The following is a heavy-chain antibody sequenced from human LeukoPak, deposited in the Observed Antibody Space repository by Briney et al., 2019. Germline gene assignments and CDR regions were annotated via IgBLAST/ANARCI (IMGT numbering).Heavy chain of an antibody. J-gene: IGHJ4*02. CDR2: ISGSGGST. Sequence: GGSLRLSCAASGFTFSSYAMSWVRQAPGKGLEWFSAISGSGGSTYYADSVKGRFTISRDNSKNTLYLQMNSLRAEDTAVYYCAKIHCSGGSCRRGTTPYYFDYWGQGTLVTVSS. CDR1: GFTFSSYA. V-gene: IGHV3-23*01. D-gene: IGHD2-15*01. CDR3: AKIHCSGGSCRRGTTPYYFDY.